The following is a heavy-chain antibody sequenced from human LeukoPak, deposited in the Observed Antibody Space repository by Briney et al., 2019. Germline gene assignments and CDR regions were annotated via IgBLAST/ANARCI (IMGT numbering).Heavy chain of an antibody. J-gene: IGHJ5*01. D-gene: IGHD6-19*01. CDR3: AQPIGGSLAVTADGFDP. Sequence: GGSLRLSCAASGFAFRLYAMSWLRHPPGKALEWVSTINSNSGTTSYAASVRRRLTISRDNSKNTLYLQVNSLRADDTAVYYCAQPIGGSLAVTADGFDPWGQGTLVVVSS. V-gene: IGHV3-23*01. CDR1: GFAFRLYA. CDR2: INSNSGTT.